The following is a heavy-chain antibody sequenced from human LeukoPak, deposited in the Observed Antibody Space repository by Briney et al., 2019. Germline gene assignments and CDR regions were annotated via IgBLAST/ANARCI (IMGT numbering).Heavy chain of an antibody. CDR1: GGSISRYD. V-gene: IGHV4-59*13. D-gene: IGHD3-22*01. CDR2: IYYRGCT. CDR3: ARAQKASYYYDSSGYDAFDI. J-gene: IGHJ3*02. Sequence: SETLSLTCNVWGGSISRYDGSWIRQPPEKALEWIGYIYYRGCTNYNHSPKSRVTISVDTSKNQFSLKLSSVTAADTAVYYCARAQKASYYYDSSGYDAFDIWGQGTMVTVSS.